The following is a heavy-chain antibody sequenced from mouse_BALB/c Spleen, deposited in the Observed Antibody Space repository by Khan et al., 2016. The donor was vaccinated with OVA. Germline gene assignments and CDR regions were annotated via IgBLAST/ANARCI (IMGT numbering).Heavy chain of an antibody. J-gene: IGHJ3*01. CDR3: ARGGRFAY. Sequence: VQLQQSGAELVRPGVSVKLSCKGSGYTFTDYAMHWVKQSHAKSLEWIGVISTYYGDGDYNYTFQGKATMTVDKSSSTAYMELASLTSEDTAMYYCARGGRFAYWGPGTLVTVSA. V-gene: IGHV1S137*01. D-gene: IGHD1-1*02. CDR1: GYTFTDYA. CDR2: ISTYYGDG.